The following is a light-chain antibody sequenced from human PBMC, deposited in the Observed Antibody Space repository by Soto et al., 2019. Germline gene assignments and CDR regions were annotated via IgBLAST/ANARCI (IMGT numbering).Light chain of an antibody. Sequence: QSVLTQPASVSGSPGQSITISCTGTSSDVGGYNYVSWYQQHPGKAPKLMIYDVNNWPSGVSNRFSGSKSGNTASLTISGLQAEDEADYYCNSYTSSNTRWVFGGGTKLTVL. CDR3: NSYTSSNTRWV. CDR1: SSDVGGYNY. V-gene: IGLV2-14*01. CDR2: DVN. J-gene: IGLJ3*02.